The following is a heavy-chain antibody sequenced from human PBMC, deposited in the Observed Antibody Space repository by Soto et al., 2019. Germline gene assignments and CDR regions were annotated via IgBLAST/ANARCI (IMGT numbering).Heavy chain of an antibody. CDR2: IYWNDDK. D-gene: IGHD3-3*01. CDR1: GFSLSTSGVG. CDR3: AHSPPHNYDFWSGTQYNWFDP. Sequence: SGPTMVNPTQTLTLTCTFSGFSLSTSGVGVGWIRQPPGKALEWLALIYWNDDKRYSPSLKSRLTITKDTSKNQVVLTMTNMDPVDTATYYCAHSPPHNYDFWSGTQYNWFDPWGQGTLVTVSS. V-gene: IGHV2-5*01. J-gene: IGHJ5*02.